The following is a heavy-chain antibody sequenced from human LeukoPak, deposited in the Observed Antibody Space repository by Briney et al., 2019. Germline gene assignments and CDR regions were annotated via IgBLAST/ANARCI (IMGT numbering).Heavy chain of an antibody. CDR1: GYTLTELS. D-gene: IGHD3-22*01. V-gene: IGHV1-24*01. Sequence: ASVKVSCMVSGYTLTELSMHWVRQAPGKGLEWMGGFDPEDGETIYAQKFQGRVTMTEDTSTDTAYMELSSLRSEDTAVYYCATTKGFYDSSGYYHDAFDIWGQGTMVTVSS. CDR3: ATTKGFYDSSGYYHDAFDI. J-gene: IGHJ3*02. CDR2: FDPEDGET.